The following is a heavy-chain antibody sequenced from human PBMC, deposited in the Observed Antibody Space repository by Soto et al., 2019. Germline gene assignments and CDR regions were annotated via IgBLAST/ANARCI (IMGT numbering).Heavy chain of an antibody. J-gene: IGHJ4*02. CDR2: IKQDGSEK. CDR1: GFTFSSYW. Sequence: PGGSLRLSCAASGFTFSSYWMSWVRQAPGKGLEWVANIKQDGSEKYYVDSVKGRFTISRDNAKNSLYLQMNSLRAEDTAVYYCARERSGYGPLQGRTKFDDWGQGTLVTVPS. D-gene: IGHD3-3*01. V-gene: IGHV3-7*01. CDR3: ARERSGYGPLQGRTKFDD.